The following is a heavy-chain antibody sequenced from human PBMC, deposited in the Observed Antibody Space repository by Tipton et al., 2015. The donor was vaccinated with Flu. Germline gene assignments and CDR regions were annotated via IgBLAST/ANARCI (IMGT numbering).Heavy chain of an antibody. CDR2: IYYSGST. CDR1: GGSISSGGYY. V-gene: IGHV4-31*02. J-gene: IGHJ6*02. D-gene: IGHD1-14*01. CDR3: ARGRRLNRAPGQLDV. Sequence: LRLSCTVSGGSISSGGYYWSWIRQHPGKGLEWIGYIYYSGSTYYNPSLKRRVTISVDTSKNQFSLKLSSVTAADTAVYYCARGRRLNRAPGQLDVWGQGTTVTVSS.